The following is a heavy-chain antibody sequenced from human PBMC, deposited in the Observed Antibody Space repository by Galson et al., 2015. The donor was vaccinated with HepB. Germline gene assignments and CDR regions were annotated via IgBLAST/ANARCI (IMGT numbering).Heavy chain of an antibody. J-gene: IGHJ3*02. CDR1: GFTFSYHG. CDR3: ARVKVGATLHDAFDI. Sequence: SLRLSCAASGFTFSYHGMQWVRQAPGKGLEWVAMIWYDGSKKDYEDSVKGRFTIPRDNSKNTLYLQMNSLRAEDTAVYYCARVKVGATLHDAFDIWGQGTMVTVSS. D-gene: IGHD1-26*01. V-gene: IGHV3-33*01. CDR2: IWYDGSKK.